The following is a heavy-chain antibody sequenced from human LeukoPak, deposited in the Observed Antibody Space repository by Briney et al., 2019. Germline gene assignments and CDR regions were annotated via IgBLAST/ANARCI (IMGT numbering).Heavy chain of an antibody. CDR3: ARLRAPGSPLDY. CDR2: IYYSGST. CDR1: GGPISSYY. V-gene: IGHV4-59*08. J-gene: IGHJ4*02. Sequence: SETLSLTCTVSGGPISSYYWSWIRQPPGKGLEWIGYIYYSGSTNYNPSLKSRVTISVDTSKNQFSLKLSSVTAADTAVYYCARLRAPGSPLDYWGQGTLVTVSS. D-gene: IGHD3-10*01.